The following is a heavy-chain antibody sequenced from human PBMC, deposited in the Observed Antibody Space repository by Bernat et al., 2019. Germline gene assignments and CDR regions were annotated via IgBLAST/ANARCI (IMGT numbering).Heavy chain of an antibody. J-gene: IGHJ4*02. D-gene: IGHD6-19*01. CDR3: TTGQSFY. CDR1: GGSISSSSYY. CDR2: IYYSGST. Sequence: QLQLQESGPGLVKPSETLSLTCTVSGGSISSSSYYWGWIRQPPGKGLEWIGSIYYSGSTYYNPSLKSRVTISVATSKIQFSLKLGSVAAADTAVYYCTTGQSFYWGQGTLVTVSS. V-gene: IGHV4-39*01.